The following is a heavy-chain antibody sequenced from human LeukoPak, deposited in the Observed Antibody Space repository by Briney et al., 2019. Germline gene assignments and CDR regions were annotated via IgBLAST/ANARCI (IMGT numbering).Heavy chain of an antibody. V-gene: IGHV1-8*01. D-gene: IGHD6-19*01. J-gene: IGHJ6*02. CDR2: MNPNSGNT. Sequence: ASVKVSCKASGYTFTSYDINWVRQATGQGLEWMGWMNPNSGNTGYAQKFQGRVTMTRNTSISTAHMELSSLRSEDTAVYYCARSWQWLVRHYYYGMDVWGQGTTVTVSS. CDR1: GYTFTSYD. CDR3: ARSWQWLVRHYYYGMDV.